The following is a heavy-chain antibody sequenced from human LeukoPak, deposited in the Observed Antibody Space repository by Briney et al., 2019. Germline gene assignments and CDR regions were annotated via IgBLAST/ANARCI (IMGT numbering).Heavy chain of an antibody. D-gene: IGHD6-13*01. J-gene: IGHJ6*03. CDR2: IYYSGST. V-gene: IGHV4-30-4*08. CDR3: ARAGAAARTLYYYYYMDV. CDR1: GGSISSGDYY. Sequence: SEXXSLTCTVSGGSISSGDYYWSWIRQPPGTGLEWIGYIYYSGSTYYNPSLKSRVTISVDTSKNQFSLKPSSVTAADTAVYYCARAGAAARTLYYYYYMDVWGKGTTVTVSS.